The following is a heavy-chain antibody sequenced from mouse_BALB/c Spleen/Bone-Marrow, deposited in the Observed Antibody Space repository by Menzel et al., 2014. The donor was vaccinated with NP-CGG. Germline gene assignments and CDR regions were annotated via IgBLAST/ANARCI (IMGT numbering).Heavy chain of an antibody. D-gene: IGHD1-1*01. CDR2: IDPANGNT. Sequence: EVQLQQSGAELVKPGASVKLSCTASGFNIKDTYMHWVKQRPEQGLEWIGRIDPANGNTKYDPKFQDKATITADTSSNTAFLQLSSMTSEDTAVYYCASYYYGRYFDVWGAGTTVTVSS. CDR1: GFNIKDTY. V-gene: IGHV14-3*02. CDR3: ASYYYGRYFDV. J-gene: IGHJ1*01.